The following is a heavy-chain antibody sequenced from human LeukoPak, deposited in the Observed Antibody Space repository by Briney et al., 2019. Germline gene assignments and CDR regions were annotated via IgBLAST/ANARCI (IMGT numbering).Heavy chain of an antibody. CDR1: EFIFSNYA. D-gene: IGHD6-19*01. CDR2: VSYDGNNK. V-gene: IGHV3-30-3*01. Sequence: PGGSLRLSCAASEFIFSNYAMHWVRQAPGKGLEWVAVVSYDGNNKYYTDSVKGRFTISRDNSKNTLYLQMNSLRPEDTAMYHCARDLASDTSGWRENVFDIWGQGTMVTVSS. J-gene: IGHJ3*02. CDR3: ARDLASDTSGWRENVFDI.